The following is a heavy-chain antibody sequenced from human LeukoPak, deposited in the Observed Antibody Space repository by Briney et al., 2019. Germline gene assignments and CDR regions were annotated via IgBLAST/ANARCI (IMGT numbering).Heavy chain of an antibody. CDR3: ARKYSGTNPFDY. CDR2: INNSGGST. Sequence: GGSLRLSCAASGFTLNNYAMSWVRQAPGKGLEWVSIINNSGGSTYYADSVKGRLTISRDLSKNTLYLQMNSLRAEDTALYYCARKYSGTNPFDYWGQGTLVTVSS. CDR1: GFTLNNYA. D-gene: IGHD1-26*01. J-gene: IGHJ4*02. V-gene: IGHV3-23*01.